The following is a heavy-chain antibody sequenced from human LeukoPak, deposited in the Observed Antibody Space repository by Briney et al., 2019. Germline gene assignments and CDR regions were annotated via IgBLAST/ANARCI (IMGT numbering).Heavy chain of an antibody. D-gene: IGHD2-15*01. Sequence: ASVKVSCKASGYTFTGYYMHWVRQAPGQGLEWMGWSNPNSGGTNYAQKFQGRVTMTRDTSTSTAYMELSSLRSDDTAVYYCARLYCSSGSSFDPWGQGTLVTVSS. J-gene: IGHJ5*02. CDR2: SNPNSGGT. CDR1: GYTFTGYY. CDR3: ARLYCSSGSSFDP. V-gene: IGHV1-2*02.